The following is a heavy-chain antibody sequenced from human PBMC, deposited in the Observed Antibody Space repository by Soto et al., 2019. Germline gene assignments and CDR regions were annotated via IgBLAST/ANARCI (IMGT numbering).Heavy chain of an antibody. Sequence: GGSLRLSCVASGLTVSHNYMAWVRQTPEMGLEWVSILYTEGTTYYADSVKGRFTISRDSSKNTLFLQMDSLRAEDTAVYYCVRPRPSGENYGMDVWGQGTTVTVSS. V-gene: IGHV3-53*01. D-gene: IGHD3-16*01. CDR1: GLTVSHNY. CDR2: LYTEGTT. CDR3: VRPRPSGENYGMDV. J-gene: IGHJ6*02.